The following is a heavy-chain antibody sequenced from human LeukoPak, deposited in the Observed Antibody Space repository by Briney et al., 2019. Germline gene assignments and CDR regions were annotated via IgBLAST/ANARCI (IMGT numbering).Heavy chain of an antibody. CDR2: IHSDGRT. Sequence: GGSLRLSCAASGLTLSSNFMSWVRQAPGKGLEWVSVIHSDGRTFYADTVKGRFTVSRDNSNDMLFLQMNSLRAEDTAVYYCARDVGGMATGYFDYWGQGTPVTVSS. D-gene: IGHD5-12*01. J-gene: IGHJ4*02. V-gene: IGHV3-66*02. CDR3: ARDVGGMATGYFDY. CDR1: GLTLSSNF.